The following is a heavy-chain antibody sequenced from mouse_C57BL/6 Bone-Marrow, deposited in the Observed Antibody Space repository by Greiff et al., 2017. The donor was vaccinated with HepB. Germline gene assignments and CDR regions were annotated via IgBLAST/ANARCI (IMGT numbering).Heavy chain of an antibody. D-gene: IGHD1-1*01. CDR2: IYPGDGDT. V-gene: IGHV1-80*01. CDR3: AREGDYYGSILDY. J-gene: IGHJ2*01. Sequence: VQLQQSGAELVKPGASVKISCKASGYAFSSYWMNWVKQRPGKGLEWIGQIYPGDGDTNYNGKFKGKATLTADKSSSTAYMQLSSLTSEDSAVYFCAREGDYYGSILDYWGQGTTLTVSS. CDR1: GYAFSSYW.